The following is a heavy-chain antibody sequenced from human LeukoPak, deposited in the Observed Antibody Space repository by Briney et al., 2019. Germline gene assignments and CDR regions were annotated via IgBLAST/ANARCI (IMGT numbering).Heavy chain of an antibody. Sequence: KGLEWIGYIYYSGSTNYNPSLRSRVTISVDTSKNQFSLKLSSVTAADTAVYYCARVLTPGFFWGMDVWGQGTTVTVSS. CDR3: ARVLTPGFFWGMDV. J-gene: IGHJ6*02. D-gene: IGHD3-3*01. CDR2: IYYSGST. V-gene: IGHV4-59*01.